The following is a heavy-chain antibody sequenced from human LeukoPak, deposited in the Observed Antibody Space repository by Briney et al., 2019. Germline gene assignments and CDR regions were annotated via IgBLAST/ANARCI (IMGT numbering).Heavy chain of an antibody. Sequence: PSETLSLTCTVSGGSISSYYWSWIRQPPGKGLEWIGYIYYSGSTNYNPSLKSRVTISVDTSKNQFSLKLSSVTAADTAVYYCARVHSHYYDSSGYYDLWGRGTLVTVSS. J-gene: IGHJ2*01. D-gene: IGHD3-22*01. CDR1: GGSISSYY. V-gene: IGHV4-59*01. CDR2: IYYSGST. CDR3: ARVHSHYYDSSGYYDL.